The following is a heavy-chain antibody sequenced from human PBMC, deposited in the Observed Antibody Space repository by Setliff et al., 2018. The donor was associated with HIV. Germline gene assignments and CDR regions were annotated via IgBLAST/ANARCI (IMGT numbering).Heavy chain of an antibody. CDR1: GDSISSSSYY. V-gene: IGHV4-39*07. CDR2: IYYSGST. D-gene: IGHD7-27*01. Sequence: SETLSLTCTVSGDSISSSSYYWGWIRQPPGKGLEWIGSIYYSGSTFYNPSLKSRVTISIDTSKNQFSLKLSFVTAADTAVYCCARGAGDRGDAFDVWGQGTMVTVSS. CDR3: ARGAGDRGDAFDV. J-gene: IGHJ3*01.